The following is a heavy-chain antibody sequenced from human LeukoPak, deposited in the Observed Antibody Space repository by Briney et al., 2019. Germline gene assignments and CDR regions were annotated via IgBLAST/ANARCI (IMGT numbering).Heavy chain of an antibody. D-gene: IGHD5-12*01. CDR3: ARGSGYDGGDFDY. CDR2: IYYSGSP. V-gene: IGHV4-59*01. J-gene: IGHJ4*02. CDR1: GGSINSYY. Sequence: SETLSLTCTVSGGSINSYYWSWIRQPPGKGLEWIGDIYYSGSPDYSPSLKSRVTISVATSKTQFSPKMSSVTAADTAVYYCARGSGYDGGDFDYWGQGTLVTVSS.